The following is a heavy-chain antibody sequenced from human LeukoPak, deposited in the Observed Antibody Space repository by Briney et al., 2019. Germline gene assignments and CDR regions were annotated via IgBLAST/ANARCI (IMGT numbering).Heavy chain of an antibody. CDR1: GFSLSTSGMC. Sequence: SGPTLVNPTQTLTLTCTFSGFSLSTSGMCVSWIRQPPGKAPEWLARIDWDDDKYYSTSLKTRLTISKDTSKNQVVLTMTNMDPVDTATYYCARIPGPYDSSGYYNIWGQGTLVTVSS. V-gene: IGHV2-70*11. J-gene: IGHJ4*02. CDR2: IDWDDDK. CDR3: ARIPGPYDSSGYYNI. D-gene: IGHD3-22*01.